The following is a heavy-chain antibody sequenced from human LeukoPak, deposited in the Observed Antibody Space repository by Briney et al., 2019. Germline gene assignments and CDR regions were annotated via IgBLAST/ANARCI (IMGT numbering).Heavy chain of an antibody. CDR2: ISTSDSTM. J-gene: IGHJ5*02. D-gene: IGHD5-12*01. CDR3: ARDLGTHGGYVDP. CDR1: GFIFSSYE. Sequence: GGSLRLSCAASGFIFSSYEMNWVRQAPGKGLGWVSYISTSDSTMYYADSVKGRFTISRDNAKNSLYLQMDSLRVEDTGIYYCARDLGTHGGYVDPWGQGTLVTVSS. V-gene: IGHV3-48*03.